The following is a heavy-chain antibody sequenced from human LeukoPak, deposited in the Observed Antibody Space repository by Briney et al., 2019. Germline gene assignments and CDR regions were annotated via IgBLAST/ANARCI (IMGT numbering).Heavy chain of an antibody. D-gene: IGHD5-12*01. CDR3: ARHPAGSDDY. CDR2: IYPGDSDT. Sequence: GESLKISCKGSGYSFTRYWIGWVRQVPGKGREWMGIIYPGDSDTRYSPSFQGQVTISADRSISTAYLQWSTLKASDTAMYYCARHPAGSDDYWGQGTLVTVSS. V-gene: IGHV5-51*01. J-gene: IGHJ4*02. CDR1: GYSFTRYW.